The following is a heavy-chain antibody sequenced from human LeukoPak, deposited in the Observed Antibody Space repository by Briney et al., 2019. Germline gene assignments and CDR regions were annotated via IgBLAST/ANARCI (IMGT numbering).Heavy chain of an antibody. CDR1: NGSISSYH. CDR2: ILTSGTT. V-gene: IGHV4-4*09. Sequence: SETLSLTCAVSNGSISSYHWSWVRQPPGKGLEWIGYILTSGTTNYNPSLKSRLTISVDTSKNQFTLKLSSVTAADTAVYYCARLRVSGSYLYYFDYWGQGTLVTVSS. J-gene: IGHJ4*02. CDR3: ARLRVSGSYLYYFDY. D-gene: IGHD1-26*01.